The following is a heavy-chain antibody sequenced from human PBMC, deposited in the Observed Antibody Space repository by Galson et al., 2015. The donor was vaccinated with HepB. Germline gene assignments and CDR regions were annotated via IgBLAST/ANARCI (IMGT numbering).Heavy chain of an antibody. V-gene: IGHV3-11*01. CDR3: ARDREGFSGGIGGTSAFDP. D-gene: IGHD2-2*01. Sequence: SLRLSCAASGFTFSDYYMSWIRQAPGKGLEWVSYISSSGSTIYYADSVKGRCTISRDNSKNTLYLQMNSLRSEDTAVYYCARDREGFSGGIGGTSAFDPWGQGTLVTVSS. CDR1: GFTFSDYY. CDR2: ISSSGSTI. J-gene: IGHJ5*02.